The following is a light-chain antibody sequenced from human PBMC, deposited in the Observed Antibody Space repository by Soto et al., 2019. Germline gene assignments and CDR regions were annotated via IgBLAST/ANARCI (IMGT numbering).Light chain of an antibody. CDR3: LVIFTGVGEV. J-gene: IGLJ1*01. CDR1: TGAVTSGHW. Sequence: QAVVTQEPSLTVSPGGTVTLTCDSSTGAVTSGHWPHWFQQKPGQAPRTLIYDTDNKHPWTPARFSGSFLGGKAALTLSGAQPEDEADYYCLVIFTGVGEVFGTGTKLTVL. CDR2: DTD. V-gene: IGLV7-46*01.